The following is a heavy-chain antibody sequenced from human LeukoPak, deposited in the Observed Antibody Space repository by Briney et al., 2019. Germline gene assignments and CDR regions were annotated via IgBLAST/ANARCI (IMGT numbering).Heavy chain of an antibody. CDR3: AKDGALGNPNWFDP. D-gene: IGHD7-27*01. CDR2: IWYDGSNK. J-gene: IGHJ5*02. Sequence: GGSLRLSCAASGFTFSSYGMHWVRQAPGKGLEWVAVIWYDGSNKYYADSVKGRLTISRDNSKNTLYLQMNSLRAEDTAVYYCAKDGALGNPNWFDPWGQGTLVTVSS. V-gene: IGHV3-33*06. CDR1: GFTFSSYG.